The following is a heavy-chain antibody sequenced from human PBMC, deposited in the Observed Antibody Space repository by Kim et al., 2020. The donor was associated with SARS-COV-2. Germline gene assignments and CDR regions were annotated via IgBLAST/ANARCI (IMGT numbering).Heavy chain of an antibody. Sequence: GGSLRLSCAASGFTFSSYSMNWVSQAPGKGLEWVSSISSSSSYIYYADSVKGRFTISRDNAKNSLYLQMNSLRAEDTAVYYCARDTSRLWFGELDYWGQGTLVTVSS. V-gene: IGHV3-21*01. J-gene: IGHJ4*02. CDR1: GFTFSSYS. CDR3: ARDTSRLWFGELDY. CDR2: ISSSSSYI. D-gene: IGHD3-10*01.